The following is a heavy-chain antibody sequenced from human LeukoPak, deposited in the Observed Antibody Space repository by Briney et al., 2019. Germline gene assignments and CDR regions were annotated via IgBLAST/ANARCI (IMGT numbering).Heavy chain of an antibody. CDR2: IYYSGST. D-gene: IGHD7-27*01. CDR1: GGSISSYY. V-gene: IGHV4-59*12. CDR3: ARGADAGDYFDY. Sequence: PSETLSLTCTVSGGSISSYYWSWIRQHPGKGLEWIGYIYYSGSTYYNPSLKSRVSISFDTSKNQFSLKLSSVTAADTAVYYCARGADAGDYFDYWGQGTLVTVSS. J-gene: IGHJ4*02.